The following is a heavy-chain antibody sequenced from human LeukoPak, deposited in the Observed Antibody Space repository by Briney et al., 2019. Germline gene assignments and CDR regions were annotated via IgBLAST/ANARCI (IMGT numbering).Heavy chain of an antibody. D-gene: IGHD2-21*02. CDR3: ARLQVHCGGDCYTRWFDP. CDR1: GGSISSYY. V-gene: IGHV4-59*08. J-gene: IGHJ5*02. CDR2: IYYSGST. Sequence: SETLSLTCTVSGGSISSYYWSWTRQPPGKGLEWIGYIYYSGSTNYNPSLKSRVTISVDTSKNQFSLKLRSVTAADTAVYYCARLQVHCGGDCYTRWFDPWGQGTLVTVSS.